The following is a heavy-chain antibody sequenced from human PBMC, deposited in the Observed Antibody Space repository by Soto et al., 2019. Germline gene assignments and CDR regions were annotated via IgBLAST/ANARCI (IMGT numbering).Heavy chain of an antibody. Sequence: QVTLKESGPVLVKPTETLTLTCTVSGFSLTNPRMGVSWIRQPPGKPLEWLAHFFSDAERSYSASIQSRLTMSTDTSGSQVVLTMTNMDPVDTATYFCARMDGDYNYYAMDVWGQGTTVTVSS. CDR3: ARMDGDYNYYAMDV. CDR1: GFSLTNPRMG. CDR2: FFSDAER. J-gene: IGHJ6*02. D-gene: IGHD4-17*01. V-gene: IGHV2-26*01.